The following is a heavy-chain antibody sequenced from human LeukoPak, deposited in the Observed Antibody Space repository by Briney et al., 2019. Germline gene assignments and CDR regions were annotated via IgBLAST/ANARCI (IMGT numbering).Heavy chain of an antibody. CDR3: ARFGYSGWNLEY. Sequence: EGSLRLSCAASGFSFRDFWRTWVRQAPGKGLEWVANINQGGSVKYYVDSVKGRFTISREHAESSLYVQMNSLRDEDTAVYYCARFGYSGWNLEYWGQGTLVTVSS. J-gene: IGHJ4*02. V-gene: IGHV3-7*01. D-gene: IGHD5-12*01. CDR2: INQGGSVK. CDR1: GFSFRDFW.